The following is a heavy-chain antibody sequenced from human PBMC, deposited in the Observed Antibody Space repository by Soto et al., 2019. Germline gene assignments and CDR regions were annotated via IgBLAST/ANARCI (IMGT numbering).Heavy chain of an antibody. CDR3: AGLEVVDWPNYYYDYGMDV. CDR1: GFTFSVYA. J-gene: IGHJ6*02. V-gene: IGHV3-23*01. D-gene: IGHD3-9*01. Sequence: EVQLLESGGGFVQPGGSLRLSCAATGFTFSVYAMTWVRQAPGKGLEWVSAVTANGGSTYSADSVKGRFTISRDNSKNPLFLQMNSLGTEDRAVYYWAGLEVVDWPNYYYDYGMDVWAKGPRSPSP. CDR2: VTANGGST.